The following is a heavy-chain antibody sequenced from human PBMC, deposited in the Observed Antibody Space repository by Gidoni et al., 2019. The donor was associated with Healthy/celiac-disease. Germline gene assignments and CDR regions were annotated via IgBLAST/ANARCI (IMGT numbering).Heavy chain of an antibody. D-gene: IGHD6-19*01. CDR3: AKDVSSGWLRGYFDY. Sequence: QVQLVASGGGVVQPGRSLRLSCAASGFTFSSYGMHWVRQAPGKGLEWVAVISYDGSNKYYADSVKGRFTISRDNSKNTLYLQMNSLRAEDTAVYYCAKDVSSGWLRGYFDYWGQGTLVTVSS. V-gene: IGHV3-30*18. CDR2: ISYDGSNK. J-gene: IGHJ4*02. CDR1: GFTFSSYG.